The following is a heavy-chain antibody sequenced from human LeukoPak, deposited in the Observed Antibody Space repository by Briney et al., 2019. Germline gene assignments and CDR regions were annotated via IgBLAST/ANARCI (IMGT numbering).Heavy chain of an antibody. D-gene: IGHD3-10*01. Sequence: PSETLSLTSTVSGGSISSSSYYWGWIRQPPGKGLEGIGSIYYSGSTYYNPSLKSRVTISVDTSKNQFSLKLSSVTAADTAVYYCARDQSGYYGSGSYYHFDYWGQGTLVTVSS. CDR2: IYYSGST. CDR1: GGSISSSSYY. V-gene: IGHV4-39*07. CDR3: ARDQSGYYGSGSYYHFDY. J-gene: IGHJ4*02.